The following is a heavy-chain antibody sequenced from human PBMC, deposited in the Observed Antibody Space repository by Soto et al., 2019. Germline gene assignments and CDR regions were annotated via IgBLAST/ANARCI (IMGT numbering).Heavy chain of an antibody. Sequence: SETLSLTCAVYGGSFSGYYWSWIRQPPGKGLEWIGEVNHSGSTNYNPSLKSRVTISVDTSKNQFSLKLSSVTAADTAVYYCARGRATIIHYWGQGTLVTVSS. CDR2: VNHSGST. CDR3: ARGRATIIHY. CDR1: GGSFSGYY. V-gene: IGHV4-34*09. J-gene: IGHJ4*02. D-gene: IGHD5-12*01.